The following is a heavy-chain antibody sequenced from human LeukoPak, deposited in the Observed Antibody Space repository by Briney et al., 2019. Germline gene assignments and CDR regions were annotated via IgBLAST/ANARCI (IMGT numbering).Heavy chain of an antibody. D-gene: IGHD1-26*01. J-gene: IGHJ4*02. V-gene: IGHV3-30-3*01. CDR1: GFSFSSYS. CDR3: PRGSEWDLLGSCDY. Sequence: GGSLRLSCAASGFSFSSYSMHWVRQAPCKGLEWVALISYDESNQNYADSVRGRFTISRDNAKNSLYLQMNSLRAEDTAVYYCPRGSEWDLLGSCDYWGQGTLVTVSS. CDR2: ISYDESNQ.